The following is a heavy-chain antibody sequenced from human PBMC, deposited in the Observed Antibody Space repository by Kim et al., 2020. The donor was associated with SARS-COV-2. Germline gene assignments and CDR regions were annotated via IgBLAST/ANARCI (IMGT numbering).Heavy chain of an antibody. CDR1: GFTLTKVW. Sequence: GGSLRLSCAASGFTLTKVWLSWVRQAPGKGLEWVGRIRSKADGGTADYAAPVKGRFTISRDDSKNTLYLQMNGLRAEDTAFYHCTTDYERIGGLCDGETCYPASLWGPGTLVTVSS. J-gene: IGHJ4*02. CDR2: IRSKADGGTA. V-gene: IGHV3-15*01. D-gene: IGHD2-21*01. CDR3: TTDYERIGGLCDGETCYPASL.